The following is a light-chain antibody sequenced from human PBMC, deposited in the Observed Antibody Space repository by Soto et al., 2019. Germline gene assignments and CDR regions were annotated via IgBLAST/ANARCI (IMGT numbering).Light chain of an antibody. CDR2: KAS. CDR3: QDYNSWT. J-gene: IGKJ1*01. V-gene: IGKV1-5*03. CDR1: QSISTW. Sequence: DIQMTQSPSTLSASVGDRVTITCRASQSISTWLSWYQQKPGKAPKVLIYKASNLQSGVSSRFSGSGSGTEITLTISSLQPDDFATYYCQDYNSWTFGQGTKVDIK.